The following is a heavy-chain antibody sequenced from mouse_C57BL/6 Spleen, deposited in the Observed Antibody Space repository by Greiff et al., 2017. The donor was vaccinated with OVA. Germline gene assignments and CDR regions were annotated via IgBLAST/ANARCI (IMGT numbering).Heavy chain of an antibody. V-gene: IGHV1-54*01. D-gene: IGHD2-4*01. CDR2: INPGSGGT. CDR1: GYAFTNYL. CDR3: ARRIYYDYDDDY. J-gene: IGHJ2*01. Sequence: QVQLQQSGAELVRPGPSVKVSCKASGYAFTNYLIEWVKQRPGQGLEWIGVINPGSGGTNYNEKFKGKATLTADKSSSTAYMQLSSLTSEDSAVYFCARRIYYDYDDDYWGQGTTLTVSS.